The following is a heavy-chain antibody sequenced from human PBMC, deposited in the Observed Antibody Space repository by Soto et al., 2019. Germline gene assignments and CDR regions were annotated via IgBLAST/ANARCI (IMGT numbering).Heavy chain of an antibody. Sequence: GESLKISCKGSGYSFTSYWIGWVRQMPGKGLEWMGIIYPGDCDTRYSPSFQGQVTISADKSISTAYLQWSSLKASDNAMYYCATRRVYGYDILTGYSSGGDAFDIWGQGTMVTVSS. CDR3: ATRRVYGYDILTGYSSGGDAFDI. CDR1: GYSFTSYW. V-gene: IGHV5-51*01. J-gene: IGHJ3*02. CDR2: IYPGDCDT. D-gene: IGHD3-9*01.